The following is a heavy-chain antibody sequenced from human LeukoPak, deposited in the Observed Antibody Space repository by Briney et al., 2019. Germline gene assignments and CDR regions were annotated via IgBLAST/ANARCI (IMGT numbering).Heavy chain of an antibody. CDR2: INPNSGDT. Sequence: AASVKVSCKASGYTFTGYYMRWLRQAPGQGLEWMGWINPNSGDTNYAQEFQGRVTMTRDTSISTAYMELTWLRSDDTAVYYCARDGTFGVISMPSDYWGQGTLVTVSS. D-gene: IGHD3-3*01. J-gene: IGHJ4*02. CDR3: ARDGTFGVISMPSDY. V-gene: IGHV1-2*02. CDR1: GYTFTGYY.